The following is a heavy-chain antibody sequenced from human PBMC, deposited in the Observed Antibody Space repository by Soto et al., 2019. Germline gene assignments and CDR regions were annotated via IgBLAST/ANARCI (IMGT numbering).Heavy chain of an antibody. J-gene: IGHJ4*02. CDR1: GFTFSSYA. V-gene: IGHV3-23*01. CDR2: ISGSGDST. D-gene: IGHD2-2*01. Sequence: LRLSCAASGFTFSSYAMNWVRQAPGKGLEWVSVISGSGDSTYYADSVKGRFTISRDNSKNTLYLQMNSLRTEDTAVYYCAREYITRISTTSTFDYWGQGTLV. CDR3: AREYITRISTTSTFDY.